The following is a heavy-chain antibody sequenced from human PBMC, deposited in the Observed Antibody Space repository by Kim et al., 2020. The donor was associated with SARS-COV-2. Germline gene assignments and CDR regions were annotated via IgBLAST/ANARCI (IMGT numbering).Heavy chain of an antibody. D-gene: IGHD6-25*01. Sequence: GESLKISCKGSGYSFTNHWIAWVRQIPGKGLEWMGIIFPGDSDTKYNPSFKGQVTMSADNSINTAYLKWSSLEASDTAIYYCARRGPEKVRPSVMDVWGQGTTVTVSS. CDR3: ARRGPEKVRPSVMDV. J-gene: IGHJ6*02. CDR2: IFPGDSDT. CDR1: GYSFTNHW. V-gene: IGHV5-51*01.